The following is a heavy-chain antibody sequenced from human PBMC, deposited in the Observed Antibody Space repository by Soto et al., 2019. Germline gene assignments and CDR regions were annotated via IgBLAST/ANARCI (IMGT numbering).Heavy chain of an antibody. CDR1: GYTFTSYA. CDR2: INAGNGNT. CDR3: AGQQLVGNWFDP. D-gene: IGHD6-13*01. V-gene: IGHV1-3*05. Sequence: QVQLVQSGAEEKKPGASVKVSCKASGYTFTSYAMHWVRQAPGQRLEWMGWINAGNGNTKYSQKFQGRVTITRDTSASTAYMELSSLRSEDTAVYYCAGQQLVGNWFDPWGQGTLVTVSS. J-gene: IGHJ5*02.